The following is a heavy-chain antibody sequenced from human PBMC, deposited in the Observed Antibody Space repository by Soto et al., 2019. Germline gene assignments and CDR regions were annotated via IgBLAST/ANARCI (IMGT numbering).Heavy chain of an antibody. D-gene: IGHD3-3*01. V-gene: IGHV1-18*04. J-gene: IGHJ4*02. Sequence: QVQLVQSGAEVKKPGASVKVSCKASGYTFTSYGISWVRQAPGQGLEWMGWISAYNGNTNYAQKLQGRVTMTTDTYTSTAYMELRSVSSDGTAVYCCASVLGHDFWSGENFDYWGQGTLVTVSS. CDR1: GYTFTSYG. CDR3: ASVLGHDFWSGENFDY. CDR2: ISAYNGNT.